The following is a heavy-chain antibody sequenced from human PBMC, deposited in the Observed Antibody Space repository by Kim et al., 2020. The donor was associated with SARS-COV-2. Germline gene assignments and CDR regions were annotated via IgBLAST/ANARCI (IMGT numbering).Heavy chain of an antibody. CDR1: GGSFSGYY. CDR3: ARGQRDLDY. CDR2: INHSGST. D-gene: IGHD2-21*01. V-gene: IGHV4-34*01. J-gene: IGHJ4*02. Sequence: SETLSLTCAVYGGSFSGYYWSWIRQPPGKGLEWIGEINHSGSTNYNPSLKSRVTISVDTSKNQFSLKLSSVTAADTAVYYCARGQRDLDYWGQGTLVTVSS.